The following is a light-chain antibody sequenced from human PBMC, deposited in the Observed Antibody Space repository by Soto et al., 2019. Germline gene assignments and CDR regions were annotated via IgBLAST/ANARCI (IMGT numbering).Light chain of an antibody. V-gene: IGKV3-15*01. CDR2: GAS. J-gene: IGKJ5*01. Sequence: EIVMTQSPVTLSVSPGERVTLSCRASQSVSSNLAWYQQKPGQTPRLLFYGASTRATGLPARFSGSGSGTEFTLTISSLQSEDFAVYYCHQYDNWPTFGQGTRLEIK. CDR1: QSVSSN. CDR3: HQYDNWPT.